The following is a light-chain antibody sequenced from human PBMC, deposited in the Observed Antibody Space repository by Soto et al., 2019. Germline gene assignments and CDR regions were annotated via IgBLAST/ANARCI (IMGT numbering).Light chain of an antibody. J-gene: IGKJ1*01. Sequence: SPASLSASFGYRVTITCRASQSISSYLNWYQQKPGKAPKLLIYAASSLQSGVPSRFSGSGSGTDFTLTIISLQADGFATYCRHQGYLRCTFGQGTKLDIK. CDR2: AAS. CDR3: HQGYLRCT. V-gene: IGKV1-39*01. CDR1: QSISSY.